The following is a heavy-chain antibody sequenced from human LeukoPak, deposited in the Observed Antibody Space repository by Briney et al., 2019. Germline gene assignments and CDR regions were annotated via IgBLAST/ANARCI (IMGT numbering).Heavy chain of an antibody. V-gene: IGHV4-38-2*01. D-gene: IGHD3-22*01. CDR3: ARRYYYDIR. CDR2: IYYSGST. J-gene: IGHJ4*02. CDR1: GYSISSSYY. Sequence: SETLSLTCAVSGYSISSSYYWGWIRQPPGKGLEWIGSIYYSGSTYYNPSLKSRVTISVDTSKNQFSLKLSSVTAADTAVYYCARRYYYDIRWGQGTLVTVSS.